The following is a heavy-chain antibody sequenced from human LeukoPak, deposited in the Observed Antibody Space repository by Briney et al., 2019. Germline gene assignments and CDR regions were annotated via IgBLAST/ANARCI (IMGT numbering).Heavy chain of an antibody. Sequence: SETLSLTCTVSGVSITSYYWNWIRQPARKGLEWIGRMYTSGSINYNPSLQSRVTMSADTSKNEFSLKISSVTAADTAVYFCARGNSWAFDIWGQGTMVTVSS. CDR2: MYTSGSI. V-gene: IGHV4-4*07. CDR3: ARGNSWAFDI. CDR1: GVSITSYY. J-gene: IGHJ3*02.